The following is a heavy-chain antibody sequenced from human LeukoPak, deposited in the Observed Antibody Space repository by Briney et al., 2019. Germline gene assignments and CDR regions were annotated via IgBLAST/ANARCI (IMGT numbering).Heavy chain of an antibody. CDR3: ARGRKNILTGYYHYYYMDV. CDR2: IYYSGST. Sequence: SETLSLTCTVSGGSISSYYWSWIRQPPGKGLEWIGYIYYSGSTNYNPSLKSRVTISVDTSKNQFSLKLSPVTAADTAVYYCARGRKNILTGYYHYYYMDVWGKGTTVTVSS. V-gene: IGHV4-59*01. D-gene: IGHD3-9*01. CDR1: GGSISSYY. J-gene: IGHJ6*03.